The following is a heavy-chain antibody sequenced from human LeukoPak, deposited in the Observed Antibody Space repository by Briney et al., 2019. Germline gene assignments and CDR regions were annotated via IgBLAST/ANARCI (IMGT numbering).Heavy chain of an antibody. V-gene: IGHV4-34*01. CDR3: ARFTVTMVRGVIISRNRNWFDP. Sequence: SETLSLTCAVYGGSFSGYYWSWIRQPPGKGLEWIVEINHSGSTNYNPSLKSRVTISVDTSKNQFSLKLSSVTAADTAVYYCARFTVTMVRGVIISRNRNWFDPWGQGTLVTVSS. D-gene: IGHD3-10*01. J-gene: IGHJ5*02. CDR1: GGSFSGYY. CDR2: INHSGST.